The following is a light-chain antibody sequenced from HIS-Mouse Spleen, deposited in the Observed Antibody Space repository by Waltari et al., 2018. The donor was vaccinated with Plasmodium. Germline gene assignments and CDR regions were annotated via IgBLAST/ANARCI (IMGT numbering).Light chain of an antibody. Sequence: EIVLTQSPGTLSLSPGERATLSCRASQSVSSSYLAWYQQKPGHAPRLHIYGASSRATGIPDRFSGSGSGTDFTLTISRLEPEDFAVYYCQQYGSSPYTFRQGTKLEIK. CDR3: QQYGSSPYT. V-gene: IGKV3-20*01. J-gene: IGKJ2*01. CDR2: GAS. CDR1: QSVSSSY.